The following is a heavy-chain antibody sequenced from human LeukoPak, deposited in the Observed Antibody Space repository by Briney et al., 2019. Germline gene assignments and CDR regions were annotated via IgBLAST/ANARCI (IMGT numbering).Heavy chain of an antibody. CDR3: ARKGFCGGGSCYLVVDY. V-gene: IGHV4-34*01. D-gene: IGHD2-15*01. J-gene: IGHJ4*02. CDR2: INHSGST. CDR1: GGSFSGYY. Sequence: SETLSLTCAVYGGSFSGYYWSWIRQPPGKGLEWIGEINHSGSTNYNPSLKSRVTISVDTSKNQFSLKLSSVTAADTAVYYCARKGFCGGGSCYLVVDYGGREPLVTVP.